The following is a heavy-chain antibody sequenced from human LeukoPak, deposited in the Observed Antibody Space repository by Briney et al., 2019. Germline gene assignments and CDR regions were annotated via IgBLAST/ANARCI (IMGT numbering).Heavy chain of an antibody. J-gene: IGHJ4*02. D-gene: IGHD6-13*01. Sequence: ASVKVSCKASGYTSTNYYIHGVRQAPGQGLEWMGIINPSGGSTSYAQKFQGRVIMTRDTSTSTVYMELSSLRSEDTAVYYCARGVQTAAAGTRIDYWGQGTLVTVSS. CDR2: INPSGGST. CDR1: GYTSTNYY. CDR3: ARGVQTAAAGTRIDY. V-gene: IGHV1-46*01.